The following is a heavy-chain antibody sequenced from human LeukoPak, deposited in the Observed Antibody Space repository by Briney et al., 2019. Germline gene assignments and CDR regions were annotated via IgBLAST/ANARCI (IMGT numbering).Heavy chain of an antibody. CDR3: ARDYQGGYGDKTVDY. CDR1: GDSITNSHYY. Sequence: SETLSLTCTVSGDSITNSHYYWGWIRQPPGKGLEWIGYIYYSGSTNYNPSLKSRVTISVDTSKNQFSLKLSSVTAADTAVYYCARDYQGGYGDKTVDYWGQGTLVTVSS. V-gene: IGHV4-61*05. J-gene: IGHJ4*02. D-gene: IGHD5-18*01. CDR2: IYYSGST.